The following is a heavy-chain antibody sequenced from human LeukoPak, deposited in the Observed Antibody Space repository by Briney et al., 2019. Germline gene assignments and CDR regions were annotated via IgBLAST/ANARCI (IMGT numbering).Heavy chain of an antibody. CDR1: GYTFTSYA. J-gene: IGHJ4*02. CDR2: INAGNGNT. V-gene: IGHV1-3*01. CDR3: ARGDYGGNSPLDY. D-gene: IGHD4-23*01. Sequence: ASVTVSCKASGYTFTSYAMHWVRPAPGQRLEWLGWINAGNGNTKYSQKFQGRVTITRDTTASTAYMELSSLRSEDTAVYYCARGDYGGNSPLDYWGQGTLVTVSS.